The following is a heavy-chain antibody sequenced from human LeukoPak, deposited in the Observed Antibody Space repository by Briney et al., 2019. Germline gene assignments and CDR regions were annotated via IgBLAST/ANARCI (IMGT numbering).Heavy chain of an antibody. CDR3: ARIWSVGHGDTQYSQN. CDR2: IHYGGST. V-gene: IGHV4-39*01. CDR1: GGSISSGSYY. D-gene: IGHD4-17*01. J-gene: IGHJ1*01. Sequence: SETLSLTCTVSGGSISSGSYYWGWIRQPPGKGLEWIGSIHYGGSTYYNPSLKSRVTISVDTSKNQFSLKLTSVTAADTAVYYCARIWSVGHGDTQYSQNWGQGTLVTVSS.